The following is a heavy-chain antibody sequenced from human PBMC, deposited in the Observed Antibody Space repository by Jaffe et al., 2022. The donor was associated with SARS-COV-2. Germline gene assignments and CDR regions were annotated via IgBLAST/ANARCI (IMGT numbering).Heavy chain of an antibody. J-gene: IGHJ4*02. Sequence: QVQLQQWGAGLLKPSETLSLTCAVYGGSFSGYYWSWIRQPPGKGLEWIGEINHSGSTYYNPSLKSRVTISVDTSKNQFSLKLNSVTAADTAVYYCARPRYCSSTSCSGPFDYWGQGTLVTVSS. V-gene: IGHV4-34*01. CDR2: INHSGST. CDR1: GGSFSGYY. D-gene: IGHD2-2*01. CDR3: ARPRYCSSTSCSGPFDY.